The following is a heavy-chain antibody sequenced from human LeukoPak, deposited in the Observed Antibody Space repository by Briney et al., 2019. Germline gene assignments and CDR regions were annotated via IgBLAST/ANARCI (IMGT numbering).Heavy chain of an antibody. J-gene: IGHJ4*02. Sequence: GSLRLSCAASGFTFNSYAMNWVRQAPGKGLEWVAVISYHGINKYYADSVKGRFTISRDSSKNTLYLQMNSLRPEDTAVYYCARWITLVRGAFDYWGQGTLVTVSS. CDR3: ARWITLVRGAFDY. CDR1: GFTFNSYA. CDR2: ISYHGINK. V-gene: IGHV3-30-3*01. D-gene: IGHD3-10*01.